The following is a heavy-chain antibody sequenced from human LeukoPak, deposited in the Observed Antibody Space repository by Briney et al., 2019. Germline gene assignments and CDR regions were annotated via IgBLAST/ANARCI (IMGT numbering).Heavy chain of an antibody. CDR1: GFTFSSYA. CDR2: IWYDGSNK. J-gene: IGHJ6*02. CDR3: ARDGWRHCSSTSCYDYYGMDV. D-gene: IGHD2-2*01. Sequence: GGSLRLSCAASGFTFSSYAMHWVRQAPGKGLEWVAVIWYDGSNKYYADSVKGRFTISRDNSKHTLYLQMNSLRAEDTAVYYCARDGWRHCSSTSCYDYYGMDVWGQGTTVTVSS. V-gene: IGHV3-33*08.